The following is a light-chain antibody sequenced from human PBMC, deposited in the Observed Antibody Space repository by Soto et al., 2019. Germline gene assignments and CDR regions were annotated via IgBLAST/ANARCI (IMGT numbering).Light chain of an antibody. CDR3: QQYNSYPFT. CDR1: QSISSW. J-gene: IGKJ3*01. Sequence: GDRVTITCRASQSISSWLAWYQQKPGKAPKLLIHDASSLESGVPSRFSGSGSGTEFTLTISSLQPDDFATYYCQQYNSYPFTFGPGTKVDIK. V-gene: IGKV1-5*01. CDR2: DAS.